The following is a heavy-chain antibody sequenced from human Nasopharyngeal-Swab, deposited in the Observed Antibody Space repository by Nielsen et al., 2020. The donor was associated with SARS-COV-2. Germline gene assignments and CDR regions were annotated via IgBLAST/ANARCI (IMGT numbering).Heavy chain of an antibody. V-gene: IGHV5-51*01. CDR2: IYPGDSET. CDR1: GYTFPSYW. Sequence: GESLKISCKGSGYTFPSYWIGWLRQMPGKGLEWMGIIYPGDSETRYSPSFQGQVTISADQSSTTAYLQWSSLKASDTAMYFCAGGGQPFYYYYMDVWGKGTTVTVSS. J-gene: IGHJ6*03. CDR3: AGGGQPFYYYYMDV. D-gene: IGHD3-16*01.